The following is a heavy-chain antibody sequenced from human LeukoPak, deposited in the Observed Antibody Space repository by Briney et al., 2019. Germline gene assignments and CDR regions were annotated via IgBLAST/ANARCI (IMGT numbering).Heavy chain of an antibody. Sequence: QISCQGSGYSFTSYWISWVRQAPGQGLEWMGGIIPIFGTANYAQKFQGRVTITADESTSTAYMELSSLRSEDTAVYCCASTEQLVRGPFDYWGQGTLVTVSS. J-gene: IGHJ4*02. D-gene: IGHD6-6*01. CDR2: IIPIFGTA. CDR1: GYSFTSYW. CDR3: ASTEQLVRGPFDY. V-gene: IGHV1-69*01.